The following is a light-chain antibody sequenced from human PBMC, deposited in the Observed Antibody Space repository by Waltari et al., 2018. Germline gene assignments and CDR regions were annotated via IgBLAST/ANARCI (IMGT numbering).Light chain of an antibody. CDR3: QQYYSTPQT. J-gene: IGKJ1*01. Sequence: DIVMTQSPDSLAVSLGERATVNCKSSQNILSNSNNKNYLSWYQQKPGQPPKLLIYWASIRQSGVPERFSGSGSGTDFTLTISSLQAEDGAVYFCQQYYSTPQTFGQGTKVEIK. CDR1: QNILSNSNNKNY. V-gene: IGKV4-1*01. CDR2: WAS.